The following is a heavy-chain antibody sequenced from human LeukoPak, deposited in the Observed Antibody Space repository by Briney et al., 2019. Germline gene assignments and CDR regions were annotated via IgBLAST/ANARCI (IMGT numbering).Heavy chain of an antibody. CDR1: GFTFSSYS. V-gene: IGHV3-23*01. D-gene: IGHD6-19*01. Sequence: PGGSLRLSCAASGFTFSSYSMNWVRQAPGKGLEWVSAISNSGGNTYYADSVKGRFTISRDNSKNTLYLQMNSLRAEDTAVYYCAGGSGWWAFDIWGQGTMVTVSS. J-gene: IGHJ3*02. CDR2: ISNSGGNT. CDR3: AGGSGWWAFDI.